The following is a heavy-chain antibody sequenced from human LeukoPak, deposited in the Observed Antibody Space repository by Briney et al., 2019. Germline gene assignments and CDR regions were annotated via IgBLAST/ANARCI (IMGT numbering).Heavy chain of an antibody. CDR2: IYYSGST. V-gene: IGHV4-59*01. Sequence: SETLSLTCTVSGGSISSYYWGWIRQPPGKGLEWIGYIYYSGSTNYNPSLKSRVTISVDTSENQFSLKLSSVTAADTAVYYCARDRVGPEGSFDYWGQGTLVTVSS. D-gene: IGHD1-26*01. CDR1: GGSISSYY. CDR3: ARDRVGPEGSFDY. J-gene: IGHJ4*02.